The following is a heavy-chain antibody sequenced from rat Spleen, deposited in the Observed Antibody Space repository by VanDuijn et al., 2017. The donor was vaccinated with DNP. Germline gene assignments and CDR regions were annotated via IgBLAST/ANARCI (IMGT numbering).Heavy chain of an antibody. J-gene: IGHJ1*01. D-gene: IGHD5-1*01. Sequence: EVQLVESGGGLVQPGRSLKLSCVASGFTFNKYWMTWIRQVPGKGLEWVAAITSSGGSTYYPDSVKGRFTISRDNAKNTLYLPMNSLRSEDTATYYCARGSGTYYWYFDFWGPGTMVTVSS. V-gene: IGHV5-31*01. CDR2: ITSSGGST. CDR1: GFTFNKYW. CDR3: ARGSGTYYWYFDF.